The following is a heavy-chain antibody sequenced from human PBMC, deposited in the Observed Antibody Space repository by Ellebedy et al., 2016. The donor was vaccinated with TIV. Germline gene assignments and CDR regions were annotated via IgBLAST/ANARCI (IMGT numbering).Heavy chain of an antibody. CDR3: ARDAMVRSNYGMDV. V-gene: IGHV4-61*01. CDR1: GGSISSSSYY. D-gene: IGHD3-10*01. J-gene: IGHJ6*02. Sequence: MPSETLSLTCTVSGGSISSSSYYWSWIRQPPGKGLEWIGYIYYSGSTNYNPSLKSRVTMSVDTSKNQFSLKLSSVTAADTAVYYCARDAMVRSNYGMDVWGQGTTVTVSS. CDR2: IYYSGST.